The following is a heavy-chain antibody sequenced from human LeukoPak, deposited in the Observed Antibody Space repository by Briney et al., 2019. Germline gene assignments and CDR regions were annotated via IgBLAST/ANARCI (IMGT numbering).Heavy chain of an antibody. D-gene: IGHD2-15*01. CDR1: GGSISSSSYY. Sequence: SETLSLTCTVSGGSISSSSYYWGWIRQPPGKGLEWIGSIYYSGSTYYNPSLKSRVTISVDTSKNQFSLKLSSVTAADTAVYYCARLRGLILVVAATRSENWFDPWGQGTLVTVSS. CDR2: IYYSGST. V-gene: IGHV4-39*01. J-gene: IGHJ5*02. CDR3: ARLRGLILVVAATRSENWFDP.